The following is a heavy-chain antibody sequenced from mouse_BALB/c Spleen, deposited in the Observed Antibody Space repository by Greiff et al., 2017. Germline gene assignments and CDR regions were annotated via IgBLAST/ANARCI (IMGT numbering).Heavy chain of an antibody. CDR3: ARNWDNAMDY. V-gene: IGHV5-15*02. CDR1: GFTFSDYG. Sequence: EVYVVESGGGLVQPGGSRKLSCAASGFTFSDYGMAWVRQAPGKGPEWVAFISNLAYSIYYADTVTGRFTISRENAKNTLYLEMSSLRSEDTAMYYCARNWDNAMDYWGQGTSVTVSS. CDR2: ISNLAYSI. D-gene: IGHD4-1*01. J-gene: IGHJ4*01.